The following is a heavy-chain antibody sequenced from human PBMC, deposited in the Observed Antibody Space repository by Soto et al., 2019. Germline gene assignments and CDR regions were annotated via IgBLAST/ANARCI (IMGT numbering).Heavy chain of an antibody. J-gene: IGHJ3*02. CDR1: GGSFSGYY. Sequence: QVQLQQWGTGQLKSSETLSLTCAVNGGSFSGYYWSWIRQPPGKGLEWIGEIHHSGSTNYNPSLKSRVTISLDTSKNPFSLKLTSVTAADTAVYYCATIVVVASTMRDDAFDIWGQGTMVTVSS. V-gene: IGHV4-34*01. CDR3: ATIVVVASTMRDDAFDI. CDR2: IHHSGST. D-gene: IGHD2-2*01.